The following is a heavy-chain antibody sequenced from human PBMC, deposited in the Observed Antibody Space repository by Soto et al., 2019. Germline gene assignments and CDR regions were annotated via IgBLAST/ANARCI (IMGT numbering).Heavy chain of an antibody. V-gene: IGHV5-10-1*01. CDR1: GYSFTNYW. Sequence: GESLKISCKGSGYSFTNYWISWVRQMPGKGLECMGRIDPSDSYTNYSPSFQGHVTMSADKSISTAYLQWSSLKASDTAMYYCGRVRVDKAEGWFDPWGQGTLVTVSS. D-gene: IGHD5-18*01. CDR2: IDPSDSYT. CDR3: GRVRVDKAEGWFDP. J-gene: IGHJ5*02.